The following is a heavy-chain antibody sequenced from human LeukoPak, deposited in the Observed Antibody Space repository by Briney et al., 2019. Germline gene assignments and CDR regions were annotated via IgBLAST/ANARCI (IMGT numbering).Heavy chain of an antibody. Sequence: GGSLRLSCAVSGFIVSSNYMNWVRQTPGKGLEWVSTISGSGASTYYADAVRGRFTISRDNSRNTLQLQMNSLRAEDTAVYYCARDKRYCTGGSCYGGFDCWGQGTLVTVSS. CDR2: ISGSGAST. V-gene: IGHV3-23*01. D-gene: IGHD2-15*01. CDR1: GFIVSSNY. J-gene: IGHJ4*02. CDR3: ARDKRYCTGGSCYGGFDC.